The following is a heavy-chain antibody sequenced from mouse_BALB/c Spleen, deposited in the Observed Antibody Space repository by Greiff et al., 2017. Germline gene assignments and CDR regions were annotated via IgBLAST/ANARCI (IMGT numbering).Heavy chain of an antibody. CDR2: IDPANGNT. J-gene: IGHJ2*01. Sequence: VHVKQSGAELVKPGASVKLSCTASGFNIKDTYMHWVKQRPEQGLEWIGRIDPANGNTKYDPKFQGKATITADTSSNTAYLQLSSLTSEDTAVYYCASLDYYGSSSSYFDYWGQGTTLTVSS. D-gene: IGHD1-1*01. V-gene: IGHV14-3*02. CDR3: ASLDYYGSSSSYFDY. CDR1: GFNIKDTY.